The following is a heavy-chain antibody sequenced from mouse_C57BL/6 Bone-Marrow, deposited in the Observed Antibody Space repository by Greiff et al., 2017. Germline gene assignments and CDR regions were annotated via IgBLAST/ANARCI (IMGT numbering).Heavy chain of an antibody. J-gene: IGHJ3*01. CDR1: GFSLTSHG. CDR3: AKNHYGSSFAWFAY. V-gene: IGHV2-5*01. Sequence: QVQPKESGPGPVQPSPSLSITRTVSGFSLTSHGLHWVRQSPGKGLEWLGVIWRGGSTDYNAAFMSRLSITKDNSQSQVFFKMNSLLADDTAIYYCAKNHYGSSFAWFAYWGQGTLVTVSA. D-gene: IGHD1-1*01. CDR2: IWRGGST.